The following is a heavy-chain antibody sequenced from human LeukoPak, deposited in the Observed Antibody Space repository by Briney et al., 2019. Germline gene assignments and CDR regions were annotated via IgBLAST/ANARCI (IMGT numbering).Heavy chain of an antibody. CDR3: ARGPSGYHNT. V-gene: IGHV3-21*01. CDR2: ISSSSSYI. Sequence: GGSLRLSCAASGFTFSTYNMNWVRQAPGKGLEWVSSISSSSSYIYYADSLKGRLTISRDNAKDSLYLQMNSLRAEDTAVYYCARGPSGYHNTGGQGTLVTVSS. D-gene: IGHD5-12*01. J-gene: IGHJ4*02. CDR1: GFTFSTYN.